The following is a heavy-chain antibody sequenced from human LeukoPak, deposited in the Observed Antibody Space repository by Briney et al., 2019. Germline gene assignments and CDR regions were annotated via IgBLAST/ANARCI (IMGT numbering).Heavy chain of an antibody. J-gene: IGHJ4*02. CDR1: GFTFSSYE. Sequence: GGSLRLSCAASGFTFSSYEMNWVRQASGKGLEWVSYISSSGSTIYYADSVKGRFTISRDNAKNSLYLQMNSLRAEDTAVYYCARASNYDYVWGTKTGTDYFDYWGQGTLVTVSS. CDR3: ARASNYDYVWGTKTGTDYFDY. V-gene: IGHV3-48*03. D-gene: IGHD3-16*01. CDR2: ISSSGSTI.